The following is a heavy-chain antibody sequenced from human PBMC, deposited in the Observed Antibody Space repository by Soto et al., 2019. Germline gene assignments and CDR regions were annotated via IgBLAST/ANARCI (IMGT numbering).Heavy chain of an antibody. D-gene: IGHD6-19*01. CDR2: IRPDNGNT. Sequence: SSVKVSCTTSGYTFSTRGINWVRLAPGRGLEWAGWIRPDNGNTKSAQRLQGRVTLTTDTSASTAYMELRSLTADDQAMYYCAKAQWLLGGDYFDAWGQGALVTVSS. CDR1: GYTFSTRG. J-gene: IGHJ4*02. CDR3: AKAQWLLGGDYFDA. V-gene: IGHV1-18*01.